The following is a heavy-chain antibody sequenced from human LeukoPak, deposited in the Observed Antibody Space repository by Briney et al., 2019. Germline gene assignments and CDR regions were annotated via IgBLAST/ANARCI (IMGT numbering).Heavy chain of an antibody. Sequence: PGGSLRLSCAASGFTFRTYAIHWVRQAPGKGLEWVAFIRYDGSNKYYADSVKGRFTISRDNSKNTLYLQMNSLRAEDTAVYYCAKGPRAYSGYAYYFDYWGQGTLVTVSS. CDR2: IRYDGSNK. D-gene: IGHD5-12*01. J-gene: IGHJ4*02. V-gene: IGHV3-30*02. CDR3: AKGPRAYSGYAYYFDY. CDR1: GFTFRTYA.